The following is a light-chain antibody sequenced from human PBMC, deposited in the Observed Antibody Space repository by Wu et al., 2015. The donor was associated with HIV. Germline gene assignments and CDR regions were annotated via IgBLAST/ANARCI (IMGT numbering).Light chain of an antibody. CDR3: RQYGSSPLT. Sequence: EIVLTQSPATLSLSPGERATLSCGASESVDKNYITWFQQRPGLAPRLLIFDASRRATGIPDRFSGSGSGTDFTLTISRLEPDDFAVYYCRQYGSSPLTFGGGPRWRSN. V-gene: IGKV3D-20*01. J-gene: IGKJ4*01. CDR1: ESVDKNY. CDR2: DAS.